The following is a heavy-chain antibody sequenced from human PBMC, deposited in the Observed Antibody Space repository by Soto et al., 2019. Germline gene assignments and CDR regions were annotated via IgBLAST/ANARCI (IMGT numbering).Heavy chain of an antibody. CDR3: AKGGRQWLVTSDFNY. J-gene: IGHJ4*02. CDR2: VSHDGRNT. D-gene: IGHD6-19*01. Sequence: VQLVESGGGVVQPGRSLRLSCAASGFTFSDYAMHWVRQAPGKGLEWVAVVSHDGRNTHYADSVKGRFTNSSDISKNTVSLEMTRLRAEDTAGYYCAKGGRQWLVTSDFNYLCQGALVSVSS. V-gene: IGHV3-30*18. CDR1: GFTFSDYA.